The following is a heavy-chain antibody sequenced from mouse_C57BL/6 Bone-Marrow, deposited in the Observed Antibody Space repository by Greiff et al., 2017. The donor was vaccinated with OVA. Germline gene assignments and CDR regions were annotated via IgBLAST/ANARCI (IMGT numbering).Heavy chain of an antibody. CDR3: TRFIATVVAYYAMDY. V-gene: IGHV5-9-1*02. D-gene: IGHD1-1*01. J-gene: IGHJ4*01. CDR2: ISSGGDYI. CDR1: GFTFSSYA. Sequence: EVKLVESGEGLVKPGGSLKLSCAASGFTFSSYAMSWVRQTPEKRLEWVAYISSGGDYIYYADTVKGRFPISRDNARNTLYMQMSGLKSEDTAMYYCTRFIATVVAYYAMDYWGQGTSVTVSS.